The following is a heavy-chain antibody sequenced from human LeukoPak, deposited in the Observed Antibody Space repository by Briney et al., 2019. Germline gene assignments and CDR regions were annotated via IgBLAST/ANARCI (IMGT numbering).Heavy chain of an antibody. CDR1: GFTFTSYA. D-gene: IGHD6-6*01. V-gene: IGHV3-23*01. Sequence: GGSLRLSCAASGFTFTSYAMSWVRQAPGKGLEWVSAISGSGDSTYYADSVKGRFTISRDNSKNTLCLQMISLRAEDTAVYYCAKDDVLSGYSSSTKYFQHWGQGTLVTVSS. CDR3: AKDDVLSGYSSSTKYFQH. J-gene: IGHJ1*01. CDR2: ISGSGDST.